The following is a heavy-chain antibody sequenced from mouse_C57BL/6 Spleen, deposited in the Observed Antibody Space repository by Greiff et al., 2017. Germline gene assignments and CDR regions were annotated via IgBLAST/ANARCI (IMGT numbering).Heavy chain of an antibody. V-gene: IGHV10-3*01. CDR3: VRDRDYCYGSSYAFDY. J-gene: IGHJ2*01. CDR1: GFTFNTYA. CDR2: IRRKSSNYAT. Sequence: EVQLVESGGGLVQPKGSLKLSCAASGFTFNTYAMHWVRQAPGQGLEWVARIRRKSSNYATYYADSVKDRFTISRDDSQSMLYLKMNKLKTGDTAVYYCVRDRDYCYGSSYAFDYWGQGTTLTVSS. D-gene: IGHD1-1*01.